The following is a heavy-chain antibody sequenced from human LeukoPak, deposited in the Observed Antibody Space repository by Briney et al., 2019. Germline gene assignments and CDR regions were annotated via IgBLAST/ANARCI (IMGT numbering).Heavy chain of an antibody. D-gene: IGHD1-26*01. V-gene: IGHV3-30*02. CDR1: GFTFSTYG. Sequence: GGSLRLSCAASGFTFSTYGMHWVRQAPGKGLEWVAFILYDGSNKYYTGSVKGRFTISRDNSKNTLYVQMNSLRAEDTAVYYCAKDKGSYYGFDYWGQGTLVTVSS. J-gene: IGHJ4*02. CDR2: ILYDGSNK. CDR3: AKDKGSYYGFDY.